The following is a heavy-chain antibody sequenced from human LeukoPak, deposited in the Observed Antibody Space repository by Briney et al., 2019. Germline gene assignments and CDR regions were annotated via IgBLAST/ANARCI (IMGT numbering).Heavy chain of an antibody. D-gene: IGHD6-19*01. V-gene: IGHV3-23*01. CDR3: AKQGLDSSGWYDWFDP. Sequence: GGSLRLSCAVSGFTFSSYAMSWVRQAPGKGLEWVSAISGRGGSTYYADSVKGRSTISRDNSKNTLYLQVNSLRAEDTAVYYCAKQGLDSSGWYDWFDPWGQGTLVTVSS. CDR1: GFTFSSYA. J-gene: IGHJ5*02. CDR2: ISGRGGST.